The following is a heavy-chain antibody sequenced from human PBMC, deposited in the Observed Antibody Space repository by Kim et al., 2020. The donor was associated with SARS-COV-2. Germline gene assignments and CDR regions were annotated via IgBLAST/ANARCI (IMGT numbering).Heavy chain of an antibody. J-gene: IGHJ4*02. Sequence: YADAVKGRFTISRDNAKNTLYLQMNSLRAEDTAVYYCARRGAAASYYFDYWGQGTLVTVSS. CDR3: ARRGAAASYYFDY. V-gene: IGHV3-23*01. D-gene: IGHD6-13*01.